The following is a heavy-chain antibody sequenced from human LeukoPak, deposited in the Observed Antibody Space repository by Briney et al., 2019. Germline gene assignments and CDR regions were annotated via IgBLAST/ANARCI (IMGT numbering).Heavy chain of an antibody. D-gene: IGHD6-13*01. CDR3: ARGEGIEDRRGAFDI. J-gene: IGHJ3*02. V-gene: IGHV1-2*02. CDR1: GYTFTGYY. Sequence: ASVKVSCRASGYTFTGYYMHWVRQAPGQGLEWMAWINPNSGGTYYAQNFQGRVTMTRDTSISTFYMDLSRLRSDDTAVYYCARGEGIEDRRGAFDIWGQGTMVTVSS. CDR2: INPNSGGT.